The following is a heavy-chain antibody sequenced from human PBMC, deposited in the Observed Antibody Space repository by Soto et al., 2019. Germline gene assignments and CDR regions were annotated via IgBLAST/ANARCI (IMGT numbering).Heavy chain of an antibody. V-gene: IGHV3-7*01. CDR2: IKPDGSDK. J-gene: IGHJ4*02. CDR3: ARAAN. CDR1: GFTFRNSW. Sequence: GGSLRLSCAASGFTFRNSWMSWVRQAPGKGLQWVANIKPDGSDKYYVDSVKGRFTISRDNAKNSLYLQMNSLRAEDTALYYCARAANWGQGTLVTVSS.